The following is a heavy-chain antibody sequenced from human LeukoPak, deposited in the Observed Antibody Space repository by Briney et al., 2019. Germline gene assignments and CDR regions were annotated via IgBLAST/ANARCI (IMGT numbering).Heavy chain of an antibody. J-gene: IGHJ1*01. CDR3: AKYCVTTKCDARYFQH. D-gene: IGHD2-2*01. CDR2: IYSGGST. V-gene: IGHV3-53*01. CDR1: GFTVSSNY. Sequence: GGSLRLSCAASGFTVSSNYMSWVRQAPGKGLEWVSVIYSGGSTYYADSVKGRFTISRDNSKNTLYLQMNGLRAEDTAVYYCAKYCVTTKCDARYFQHWGQGTQVTVSS.